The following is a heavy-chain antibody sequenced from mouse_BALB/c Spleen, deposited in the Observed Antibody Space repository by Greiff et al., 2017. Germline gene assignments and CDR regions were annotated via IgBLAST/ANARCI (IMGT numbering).Heavy chain of an antibody. J-gene: IGHJ3*01. V-gene: IGHV5-6-3*01. CDR2: INSNGGST. Sequence: DVMLVESGGGLVQPGGSLKLSCAASGFTFSSYGMSWVRQTPDKRLELVATINSNGGSTYYPDSVKGRFTISRDNAKNTLYLQMSSLKSEDTAMYYCARDGWFAYWGQGTLVTVSA. CDR1: GFTFSSYG. CDR3: ARDGWFAY.